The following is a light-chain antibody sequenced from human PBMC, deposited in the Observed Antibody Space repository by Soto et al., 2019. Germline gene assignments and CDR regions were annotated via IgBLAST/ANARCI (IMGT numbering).Light chain of an antibody. V-gene: IGKV3-20*01. J-gene: IGKJ2*01. CDR2: DAS. Sequence: EIVLTQSPGTLSLSPGDRATLSCRASQRVSNSYLAWYQQKPGQAPRLLIYDASTRAAGVPERVTGGGSGTDFTLTISALEPDDFALYFCQQYERPPFAFGQGTRLEI. CDR3: QQYERPPFA. CDR1: QRVSNSY.